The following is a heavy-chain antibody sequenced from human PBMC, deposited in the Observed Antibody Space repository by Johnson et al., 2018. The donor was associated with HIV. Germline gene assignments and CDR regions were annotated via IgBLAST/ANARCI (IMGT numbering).Heavy chain of an antibody. Sequence: QVQLVESGGGVVQPGRSLRLSCAASGFTFSSYAMHWVRQAPGKGLEWVAVISYDGSNKYYADSVQGRFTISRDNSKNTLYLQMNSLRAEDTAVYYCARDQRWWLQSPGAFDIWGQGTMVTVSS. V-gene: IGHV3-30*04. CDR1: GFTFSSYA. J-gene: IGHJ3*02. D-gene: IGHD5-24*01. CDR2: ISYDGSNK. CDR3: ARDQRWWLQSPGAFDI.